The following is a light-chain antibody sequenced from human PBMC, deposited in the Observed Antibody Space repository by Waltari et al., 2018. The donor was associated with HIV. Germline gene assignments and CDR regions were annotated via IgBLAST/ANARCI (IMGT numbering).Light chain of an antibody. CDR2: RNN. CDR3: AGWDDSLSGVV. CDR1: SSNIGSNY. J-gene: IGLJ3*02. V-gene: IGLV1-47*01. Sequence: QSGLTQPPSASGTPGQRVTISCSGSSSNIGSNYVSWYQQLPAAAPKLLMYRNNQRPSGVPDRFSGSKSGTSASLAISGLRSEDEADYYCAGWDDSLSGVVFGGGTKLTVL.